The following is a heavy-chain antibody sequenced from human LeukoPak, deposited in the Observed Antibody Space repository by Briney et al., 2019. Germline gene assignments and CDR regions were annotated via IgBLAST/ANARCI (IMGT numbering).Heavy chain of an antibody. D-gene: IGHD3-10*01. CDR3: ARDKQDYYGSGSYYNRYYFDY. Sequence: GASVKVSCKASGYTFTRSDINWVRQATGQGLEWMGWMNPNSGKTGYAQKFQGRVTMTTDTSTSTAYMELRSLRSDDTAVHYCARDKQDYYGSGSYYNRYYFDYWGQGTLVTVS. CDR1: GYTFTRSD. J-gene: IGHJ4*02. CDR2: MNPNSGKT. V-gene: IGHV1-8*01.